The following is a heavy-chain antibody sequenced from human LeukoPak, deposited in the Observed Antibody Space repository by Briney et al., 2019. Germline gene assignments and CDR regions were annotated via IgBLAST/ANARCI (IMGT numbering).Heavy chain of an antibody. CDR1: GGSISSYY. CDR3: ARSGRRIPYYYDSSGYYGY. V-gene: IGHV4-59*12. D-gene: IGHD3-22*01. J-gene: IGHJ4*02. Sequence: SETLSLTCTVSGGSISSYYWSWIRQPPGKGLEWIGYIYYSGSTNYNPSLKSRVTISVDTSKNQFSLKLSSVTAADTAVYYCARSGRRIPYYYDSSGYYGYWGQGTLVTVSS. CDR2: IYYSGST.